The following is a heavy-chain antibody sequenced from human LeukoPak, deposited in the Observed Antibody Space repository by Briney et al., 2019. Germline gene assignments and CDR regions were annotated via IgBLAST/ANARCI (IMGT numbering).Heavy chain of an antibody. CDR2: INPNSGGT. Sequence: ASVKVSCKASGYTFTGYYMHWVRQAPGQGLEWMGWINPNSGGTNYAQKFQGRVTMTRDTSISTAYMELSRLRSDDTAVYYCARDRTVVPAAIFQFWGQGILVTVSS. CDR3: ARDRTVVPAAIFQF. CDR1: GYTFTGYY. D-gene: IGHD2-2*02. V-gene: IGHV1-2*02. J-gene: IGHJ4*02.